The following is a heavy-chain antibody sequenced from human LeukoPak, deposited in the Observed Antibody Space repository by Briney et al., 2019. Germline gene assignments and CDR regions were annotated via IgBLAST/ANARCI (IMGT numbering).Heavy chain of an antibody. CDR2: ISAYNGNT. D-gene: IGHD2-2*01. V-gene: IGHV1-18*01. CDR3: ARGRVVPAATYYYYYGMDV. CDR1: GYTFTSYG. Sequence: ASVKVSCKASGYTFTSYGISWVRQAPGQGLEWMGWISAYNGNTNYAQKLQGRVTMTTDTSTSTAYMELRSLRSDDTAVYYCARGRVVPAATYYYYYGMDVWGQGTTVTVSS. J-gene: IGHJ6*02.